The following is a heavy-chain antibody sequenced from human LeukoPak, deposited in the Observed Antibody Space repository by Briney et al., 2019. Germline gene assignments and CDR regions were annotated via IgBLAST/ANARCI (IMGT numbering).Heavy chain of an antibody. CDR2: ISGSGGST. CDR3: AKQSGAPMVRGTKNWFDP. V-gene: IGHV3-23*01. CDR1: GFTFSSYA. D-gene: IGHD3-10*01. J-gene: IGHJ5*02. Sequence: GGSLRLSCAASGFTFSSYAMSWVGQAPGKGLEWVSAISGSGGSTYYADSVKGRFTISRDNSKNTLYLQMNSLRAEDTAVYYCAKQSGAPMVRGTKNWFDPWGQGTLVTVSS.